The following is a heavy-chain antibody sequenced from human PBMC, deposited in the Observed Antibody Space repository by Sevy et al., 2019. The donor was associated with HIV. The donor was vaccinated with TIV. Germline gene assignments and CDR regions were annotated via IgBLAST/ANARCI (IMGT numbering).Heavy chain of an antibody. D-gene: IGHD2-2*01. CDR2: ISGSGGST. V-gene: IGHV3-23*01. J-gene: IGHJ4*02. Sequence: GGSLRLSCAASGFIFSNYAMIWVRQAPGKGLEWVSGISGSGGSTHYADYVKGRFTISRDNSKNTLYLQMNSLRAEDMAVYYCTKADIAVVSGVFFDYWGQGTQVTVSS. CDR1: GFIFSNYA. CDR3: TKADIAVVSGVFFDY.